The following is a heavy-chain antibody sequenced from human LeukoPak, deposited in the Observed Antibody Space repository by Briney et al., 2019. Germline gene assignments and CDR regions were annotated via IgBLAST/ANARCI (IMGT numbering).Heavy chain of an antibody. Sequence: GASVKVSCKASGYTFTGYYMHWVRQAPGQGLEWMGWINPNSGGTNYAQKFQGRVTMTRDTSISTAYMELSRLRSDDTAVYYCARDLSIAAAGGTDYFDYWGQGTLVTVSS. D-gene: IGHD6-13*01. V-gene: IGHV1-2*02. CDR3: ARDLSIAAAGGTDYFDY. CDR2: INPNSGGT. CDR1: GYTFTGYY. J-gene: IGHJ4*02.